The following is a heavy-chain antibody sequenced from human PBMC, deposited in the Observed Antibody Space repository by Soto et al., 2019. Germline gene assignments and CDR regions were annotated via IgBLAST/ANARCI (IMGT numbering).Heavy chain of an antibody. V-gene: IGHV3-23*01. CDR2: ITHSGGRT. Sequence: GGSLRLSCAVSGFTFSSYAMSWVRQAPGKWLEWVSTITHSGGRTYYADAVKGRFTISRDNSKNTLYLQMNSLRAEDTAVYYCTKGPRLPMTPIDMAFEYWGQGXLVTVYS. CDR1: GFTFSSYA. J-gene: IGHJ4*02. CDR3: TKGPRLPMTPIDMAFEY. D-gene: IGHD3-9*01.